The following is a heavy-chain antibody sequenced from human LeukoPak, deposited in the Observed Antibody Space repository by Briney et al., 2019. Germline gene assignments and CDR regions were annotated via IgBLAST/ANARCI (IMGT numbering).Heavy chain of an antibody. J-gene: IGHJ4*02. D-gene: IGHD3-22*01. CDR1: GFDFGAYE. CDR3: TTLGYHLDS. CDR2: FAGSDTTK. Sequence: SGGSLRLSCAASGFDFGAYEMNWVRQAPGKGLEWVAYFAGSDTTKYYADSVRGRLTISRDNAKKSLYLQMNSLRAEDTALYYCTTLGYHLDSWGQGTLVTVSS. V-gene: IGHV3-48*03.